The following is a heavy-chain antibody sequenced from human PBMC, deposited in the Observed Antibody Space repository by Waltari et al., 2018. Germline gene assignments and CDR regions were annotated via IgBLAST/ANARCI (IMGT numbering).Heavy chain of an antibody. D-gene: IGHD3-10*01. CDR3: AGIRRGFWFFDL. J-gene: IGHJ2*01. Sequence: EVQLVESGGGLVQPGWAVGLSCAASGMSFPTHSRNWFRQAPGKGLEWISYVSGDSGYIYYADSVRGRFTISRDNAQNSMYLQMNNLRADDTAVYYCAGIRRGFWFFDLWGRGTLVTVSS. CDR1: GMSFPTHS. CDR2: VSGDSGYI. V-gene: IGHV3-21*05.